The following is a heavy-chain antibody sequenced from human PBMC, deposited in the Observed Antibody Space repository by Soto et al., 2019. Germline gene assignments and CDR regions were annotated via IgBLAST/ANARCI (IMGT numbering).Heavy chain of an antibody. D-gene: IGHD2-21*02. CDR1: GGTFSSYA. CDR3: ARGLAYCGGDCYSDDY. CDR2: IIPIFGTA. J-gene: IGHJ4*02. Sequence: SVKVSCKASGGTFSSYAISWVRQAPGQGLEWMGGIIPIFGTANYARKFQGRVTITADKSTSTAYMELSSLRSEDTAVYYCARGLAYCGGDCYSDDYWGQGTLVTVSS. V-gene: IGHV1-69*06.